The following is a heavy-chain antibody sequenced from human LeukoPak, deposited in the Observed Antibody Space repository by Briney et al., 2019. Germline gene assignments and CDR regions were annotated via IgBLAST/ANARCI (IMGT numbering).Heavy chain of an antibody. CDR2: INHSGST. CDR3: ARAPGYYDSSGSAFDI. CDR1: GGSFSGYY. D-gene: IGHD3-22*01. V-gene: IGHV4-34*01. Sequence: PSETLSLTCAVYGGSFSGYYWSWIRQPPGKGLEWIGEINHSGSTNYNQYLKTRVTILVDTSKNQFSLKLSSVTAADTAVYYCARAPGYYDSSGSAFDIEGQGTMVTVSA. J-gene: IGHJ3*02.